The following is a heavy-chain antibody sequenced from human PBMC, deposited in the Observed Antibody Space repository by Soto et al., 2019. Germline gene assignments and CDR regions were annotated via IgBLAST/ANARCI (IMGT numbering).Heavy chain of an antibody. V-gene: IGHV3-48*03. J-gene: IGHJ4*03. Sequence: PGGSLRLSCAASGFTFSSYGMNWVRQAPGKGLEWVSYISSSGSTIYYADSVKGRFTISRDNAKNSLYLQMNSLRAEDTAVYYCARVTYYYYSSGDYSHPRAIDFWGQGTMVTVSS. CDR2: ISSSGSTI. CDR3: ARVTYYYYSSGDYSHPRAIDF. D-gene: IGHD3-22*01. CDR1: GFTFSSYG.